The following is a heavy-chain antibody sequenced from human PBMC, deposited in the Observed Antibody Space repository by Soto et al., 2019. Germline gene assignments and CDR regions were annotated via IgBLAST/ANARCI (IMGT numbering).Heavy chain of an antibody. V-gene: IGHV1-18*04. D-gene: IGHD2-21*02. CDR3: SRDRRTTTAVYNYYYYGMDV. CDR2: LSAYNGNT. Sequence: QVQLMQSGAEVKKPGASVKVSCKASVYTFTSYGISWVLQAPGQGLEWMGWLSAYNGNTEHAQKFQGRVTMTTDTATSTAYMELRIVRFDDTAVYYCSRDRRTTTAVYNYYYYGMDVWGQGTTVTVSS. CDR1: VYTFTSYG. J-gene: IGHJ6*02.